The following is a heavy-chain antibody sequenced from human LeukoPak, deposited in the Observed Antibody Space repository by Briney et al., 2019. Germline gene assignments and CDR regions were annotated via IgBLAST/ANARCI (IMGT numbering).Heavy chain of an antibody. D-gene: IGHD4-17*01. V-gene: IGHV3-23*01. CDR3: RPGAWDP. CDR2: ISGSGGRT. J-gene: IGHJ5*02. CDR1: GFTFSSYA. Sequence: GGSLRLSRAASGFTFSSYAMNWVRQAPGKGLEWVSAISGSGGRTYYADSVKGRFTISRDNSKKTVYLQMNTLRVEDMAVYYCRPGAWDPWGQGTLVTVSS.